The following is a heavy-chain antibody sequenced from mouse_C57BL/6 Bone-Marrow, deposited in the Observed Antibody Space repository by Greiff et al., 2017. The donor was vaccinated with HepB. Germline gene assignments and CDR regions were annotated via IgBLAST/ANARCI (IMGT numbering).Heavy chain of an antibody. J-gene: IGHJ3*01. CDR3: ARSGYYGSSPAWFAY. D-gene: IGHD1-1*01. V-gene: IGHV1-81*01. CDR2: IYPRSGNT. CDR1: GYTFTSYG. Sequence: QVHVKQSGAELARPGASVKLSCKASGYTFTSYGISWVKQRTGQGLEWIGEIYPRSGNTYYNEKFKGKATLTADKSSSTAYMELRSLTSEDSAVYFCARSGYYGSSPAWFAYWGQGTLVTVSA.